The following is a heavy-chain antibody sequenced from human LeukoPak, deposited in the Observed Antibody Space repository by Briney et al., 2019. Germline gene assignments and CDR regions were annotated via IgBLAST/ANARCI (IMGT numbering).Heavy chain of an antibody. J-gene: IGHJ4*02. V-gene: IGHV1-69*13. CDR3: AGVSGYRIIFDY. CDR2: IIPIFGTA. Sequence: SVKASCKASGGTFISYAISWVRQAPGQGREWMGGIIPIFGTANYAQKFQGRVTITADESTSTAYMELTSLRSEDTAVYYCAGVSGYRIIFDYWGQGTLVTVSS. CDR1: GGTFISYA. D-gene: IGHD3-22*01.